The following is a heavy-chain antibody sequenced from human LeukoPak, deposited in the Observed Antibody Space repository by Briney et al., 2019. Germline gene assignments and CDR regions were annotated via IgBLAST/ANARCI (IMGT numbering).Heavy chain of an antibody. D-gene: IGHD6-13*01. CDR2: ISSSSSTI. CDR3: ARDESLISSSWYMYYYYMDV. Sequence: PGGSLRLSCAASGFTFSSYSMNWVRQAPGKGLEWVSYISSSSSTIYYADSVKGRFTISRDNAKNSLYLQMNSLRAEDTAVYHCARDESLISSSWYMYYYYMDVWGKGTTVTVSS. J-gene: IGHJ6*03. V-gene: IGHV3-48*01. CDR1: GFTFSSYS.